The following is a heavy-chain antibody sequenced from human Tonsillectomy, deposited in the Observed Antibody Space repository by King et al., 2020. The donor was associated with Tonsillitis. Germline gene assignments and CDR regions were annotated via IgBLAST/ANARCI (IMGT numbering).Heavy chain of an antibody. J-gene: IGHJ3*02. D-gene: IGHD4-17*01. CDR3: ARDRGDAYGAFDI. CDR2: FYHSGST. Sequence: QLQESGPGLVKPSETLSLTCTVSGDSISSHYWSWLRQPPGKGLEWIGDFYHSGSTTYNPSLKSRVTISVDTSKNQFSLKLSSVTVADTAVYYCARDRGDAYGAFDIWGLGTMVTVSS. CDR1: GDSISSHY. V-gene: IGHV4-59*11.